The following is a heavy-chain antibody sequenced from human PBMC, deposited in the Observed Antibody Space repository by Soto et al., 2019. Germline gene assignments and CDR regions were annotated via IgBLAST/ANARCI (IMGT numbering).Heavy chain of an antibody. CDR2: ISPHNFNT. V-gene: IGHV1-18*01. CDR1: GYTFTHFY. CDR3: ARDEGGYDILTGYYKAHHFDY. Sequence: QVHLEQSGAEVKKPGDSVKVSCKASGYTFTHFYITWVRQAPGPGLEWMGAISPHNFNTNFAQKFQGRVTLTTDTSTNTAYMELRSLTSDYTAVYYCARDEGGYDILTGYYKAHHFDYWGQGVLVTVSS. D-gene: IGHD3-9*01. J-gene: IGHJ4*02.